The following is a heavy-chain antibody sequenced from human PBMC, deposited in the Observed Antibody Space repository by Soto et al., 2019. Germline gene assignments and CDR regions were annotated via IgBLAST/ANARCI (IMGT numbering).Heavy chain of an antibody. CDR3: AKDLGGDYDDKYYYYGMDV. CDR2: ISSSSSTI. D-gene: IGHD4-17*01. J-gene: IGHJ6*02. V-gene: IGHV3-48*02. Sequence: PGGSLRLSCAASGFTFSSYSMSWVRQAPGKGLEWVSYISSSSSTIYYADSVKGRFTISRDNAKNSLYLQMNSLRDEDTAVYYCAKDLGGDYDDKYYYYGMDVWGQGTTVTVSS. CDR1: GFTFSSYS.